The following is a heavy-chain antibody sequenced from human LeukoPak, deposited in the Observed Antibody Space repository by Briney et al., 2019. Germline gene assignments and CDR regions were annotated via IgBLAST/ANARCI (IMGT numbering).Heavy chain of an antibody. V-gene: IGHV3-33*01. J-gene: IGHJ4*02. D-gene: IGHD3-22*01. CDR2: IWYDGSKT. CDR3: ARAPGNYYASSGFDY. Sequence: PGRSLRLSCAASGFTFSVYGMHWVRQAPGKGLEWVAVIWYDGSKTYYVDSVKGRFTISRDNSKNTLYLQMNSLRAEDTAVYYCARAPGNYYASSGFDYWGQGTLVTVSS. CDR1: GFTFSVYG.